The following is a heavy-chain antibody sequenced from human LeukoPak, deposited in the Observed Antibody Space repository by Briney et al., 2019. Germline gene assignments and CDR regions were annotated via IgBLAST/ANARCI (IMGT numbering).Heavy chain of an antibody. CDR1: GFTFSS. CDR3: ARDRVVAGYYYGMDV. CDR2: ISSSSSYI. V-gene: IGHV3-21*01. Sequence: GGSLRLSCAASGFTFSSMNWVRLGPGTGLEWVSSISSSSSYIYYADSVKGRFTISRDNAKNSLYLQMNSLRAEDTAVYYCARDRVVAGYYYGMDVWGKGTPVTVSS. J-gene: IGHJ6*04. D-gene: IGHD3-10*01.